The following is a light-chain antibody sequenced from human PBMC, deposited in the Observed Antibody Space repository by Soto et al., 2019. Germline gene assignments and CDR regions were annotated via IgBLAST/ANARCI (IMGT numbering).Light chain of an antibody. J-gene: IGKJ4*01. V-gene: IGKV1-5*01. CDR3: QQYNSYPLT. Sequence: DIQMTPAPSTLSASVGDRVTITCRASQSISSWLAWYQQKPGKAPKLLIYDASSLESGVPSRFSGSGSGTEFTLTISSLQPDDFATYYCQQYNSYPLTFGGGTKQDIK. CDR1: QSISSW. CDR2: DAS.